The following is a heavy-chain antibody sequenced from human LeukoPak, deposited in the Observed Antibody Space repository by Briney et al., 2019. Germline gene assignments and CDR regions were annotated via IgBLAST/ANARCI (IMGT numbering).Heavy chain of an antibody. V-gene: IGHV3-21*01. CDR2: ISSSSSYI. CDR1: GFTFSSYS. J-gene: IGHJ3*02. D-gene: IGHD1-26*01. Sequence: AGGSLRLSCAASGFTFSSYSMNWVRQAPGKGLEWVSSISSSSSYIYYADSVKGRFTISRDNAKNSLYLQMNSLRAEDTAVYYCAREPSKWELRSNDAFDIWGQGTMVTVSS. CDR3: AREPSKWELRSNDAFDI.